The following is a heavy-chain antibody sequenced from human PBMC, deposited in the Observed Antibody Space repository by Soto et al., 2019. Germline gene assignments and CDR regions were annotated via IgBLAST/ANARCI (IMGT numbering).Heavy chain of an antibody. Sequence: GGSLRLSCAASGFTFSGYWMHWVRQAPGEGLVWVSRINRDGSSTTYADSVKGRFTISRDNAKNTLYLQMNSLRAEDTAVYYCARDWTNSADPWGQGTLVTVSS. D-gene: IGHD1-26*01. V-gene: IGHV3-74*01. CDR2: INRDGSST. CDR1: GFTFSGYW. J-gene: IGHJ5*02. CDR3: ARDWTNSADP.